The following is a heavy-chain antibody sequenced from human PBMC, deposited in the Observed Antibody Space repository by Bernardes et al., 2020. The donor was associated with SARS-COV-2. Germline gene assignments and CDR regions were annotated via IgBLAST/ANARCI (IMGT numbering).Heavy chain of an antibody. CDR2: INQDGSEK. D-gene: IGHD2-8*01. J-gene: IGHJ4*02. Sequence: ETLSLTCTVSGGSISSSSYYWGWIRQPPGKGLEWVANINQDGSEKNYVDSVRGRFTISRDSAKNSLFLQMNSLRAEDTALYYCATYGLSTVDATSSLGHWGQGTLVTVSS. V-gene: IGHV3-7*01. CDR3: ATYGLSTVDATSSLGH. CDR1: GGSISSSSYY.